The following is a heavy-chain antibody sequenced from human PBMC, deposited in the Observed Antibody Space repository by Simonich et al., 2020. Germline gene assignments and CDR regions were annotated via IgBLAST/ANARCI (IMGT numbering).Heavy chain of an antibody. CDR3: ARWIAVAGTGAYGMDV. CDR2: INPNRSGT. D-gene: IGHD6-19*01. J-gene: IGHJ6*02. V-gene: IGHV1-2*02. Sequence: QVQLVQSGAEVKKPGASVKVSCKASGYTFTGYYMHWVRQAPGQGLEWMGRINPNRSGTNDAQKFQGRVTMTRGTTISTAYVERNSLRAEDTAVYYCARWIAVAGTGAYGMDVWGQGTTVTVSS. CDR1: GYTFTGYY.